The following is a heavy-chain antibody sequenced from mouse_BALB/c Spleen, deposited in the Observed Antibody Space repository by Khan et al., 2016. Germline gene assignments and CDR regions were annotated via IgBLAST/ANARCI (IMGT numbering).Heavy chain of an antibody. CDR1: GYTFTNYW. CDR2: IYPSDSYA. V-gene: IGHV1-69*02. J-gene: IGHJ4*01. CDR3: SRAITTIGSYYYAMDY. Sequence: QVQLQQPGAELVRPGASVKLSCKASGYTFTNYWINWVKQRPGQGLEWIGNIYPSDSYANYNQKFKDKATLPVDRSSRTAYLHLISPTSEDSAVYYCSRAITTIGSYYYAMDYWGQGTSVTVSS. D-gene: IGHD1-2*01.